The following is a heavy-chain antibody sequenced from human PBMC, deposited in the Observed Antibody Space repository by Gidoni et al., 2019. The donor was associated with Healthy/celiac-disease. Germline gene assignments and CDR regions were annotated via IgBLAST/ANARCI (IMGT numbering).Heavy chain of an antibody. Sequence: QVQLVQSGAEVKKPGSSVKVSCKASGGPFSSYTISWVRQAPGQGLEWMGRIIPILGIANYAQKFQGRVTITADKSTSTAYMELSSLRSEDTAVYYCASVEMATIGVYYFDYWGQGTLVTVSS. V-gene: IGHV1-69*02. CDR2: IIPILGIA. J-gene: IGHJ4*02. CDR1: GGPFSSYT. CDR3: ASVEMATIGVYYFDY. D-gene: IGHD5-12*01.